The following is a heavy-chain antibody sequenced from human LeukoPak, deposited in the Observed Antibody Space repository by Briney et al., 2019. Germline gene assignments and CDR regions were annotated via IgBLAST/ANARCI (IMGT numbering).Heavy chain of an antibody. V-gene: IGHV4-28*05. J-gene: IGHJ4*02. CDR3: ARGSYSSSWYSPTFDY. CDR1: GYSISSSNW. Sequence: PSETLSLTCAVSGYSISSSNWWGWIRQPPGKGLEWIGYIYYSGSIYYNPSLKSRVTMSVDTSKNQFSLKLSSVTAVDTAVYYCARGSYSSSWYSPTFDYWGQGTLVTVSS. D-gene: IGHD6-13*01. CDR2: IYYSGSI.